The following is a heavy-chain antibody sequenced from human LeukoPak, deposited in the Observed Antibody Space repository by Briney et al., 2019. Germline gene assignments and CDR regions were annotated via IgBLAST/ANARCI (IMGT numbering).Heavy chain of an antibody. CDR3: ARHGDYCFDL. D-gene: IGHD2-21*01. J-gene: IGHJ4*02. CDR2: IKQDGTSK. V-gene: IGHV3-7*02. Sequence: GGSLRLSCAAPGFTFSPSWMGWVRQAPGKGLEWVANIKQDGTSKYYVDSVMGRFTISRDNAENSVYLQMNSLSAGDTAVYYCARHGDYCFDLWGPGTRVTVSS. CDR1: GFTFSPSW.